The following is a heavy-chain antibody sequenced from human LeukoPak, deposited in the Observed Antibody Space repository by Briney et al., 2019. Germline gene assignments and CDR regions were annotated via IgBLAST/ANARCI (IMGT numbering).Heavy chain of an antibody. CDR3: AKGAYDYIEMGYFDY. V-gene: IGHV3-23*01. CDR1: GFSISNSA. J-gene: IGHJ4*02. D-gene: IGHD5-12*01. CDR2: IIASSGST. Sequence: GGSLRLSCAASGFSISNSAMSWVRQAPGKGLEWVSLIIASSGSTFYADSVKGRFTISRDNSKNTLFLQMNSLRAEDTAVYYCAKGAYDYIEMGYFDYWGQGTMVTVSS.